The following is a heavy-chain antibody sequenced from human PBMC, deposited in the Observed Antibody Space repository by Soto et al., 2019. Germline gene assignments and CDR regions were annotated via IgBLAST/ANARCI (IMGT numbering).Heavy chain of an antibody. CDR3: TTVGLARVSIPYYYYMDV. D-gene: IGHD2-21*01. J-gene: IGHJ6*03. CDR2: IKSKTDGGTT. V-gene: IGHV3-15*01. CDR1: GFTFSNAW. Sequence: GGSLRLSCAASGFTFSNAWMSWVRQAPGKGLEWVGRIKSKTDGGTTDYAAPVKGRFTISRDDSKNTLYLQMNSLKTEDTAVYYCTTVGLARVSIPYYYYMDVWGKGTTVTVSS.